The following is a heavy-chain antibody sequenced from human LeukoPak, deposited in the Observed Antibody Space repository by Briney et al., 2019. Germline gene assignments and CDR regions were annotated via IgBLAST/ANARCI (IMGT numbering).Heavy chain of an antibody. V-gene: IGHV3-53*01. CDR3: ARKLKVGGDYVPG. D-gene: IGHD4-17*01. J-gene: IGHJ4*02. CDR2: IYSGGST. CDR1: GFTVSSNY. Sequence: PGGSLRLSCAASGFTVSSNYMSWVRQAPGKGLEWVSVIYSGGSTYYADSVKGRFTISRDNSKNTLYLQMNSLRAEDTAVYYCARKLKVGGDYVPGWGQGTLVTVSS.